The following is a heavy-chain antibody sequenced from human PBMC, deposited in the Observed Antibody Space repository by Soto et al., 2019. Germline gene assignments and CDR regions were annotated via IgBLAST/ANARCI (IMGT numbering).Heavy chain of an antibody. CDR3: ARGLITGSHYSGGWYYFDS. Sequence: SETLSLTCAVSGGSISSGGYSWSWIRQPPGKGLEWIGYMYHSGSTYYNPSLKSRVTISVHTSNSQFSLELSSVTAADTAVHYCARGLITGSHYSGGWYYFDSWGQGTQVTVSS. D-gene: IGHD6-19*01. CDR2: MYHSGST. V-gene: IGHV4-30-2*01. J-gene: IGHJ4*02. CDR1: GGSISSGGYS.